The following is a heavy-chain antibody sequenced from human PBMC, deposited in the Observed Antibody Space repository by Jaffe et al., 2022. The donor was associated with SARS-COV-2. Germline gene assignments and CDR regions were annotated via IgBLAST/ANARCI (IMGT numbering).Heavy chain of an antibody. V-gene: IGHV3-49*04. CDR2: IRNKADGGTP. Sequence: EVQLVDSGGGFIQPGRSLILSCRASGFTFADYTMTWVRQAPGKGLEWVGFIRNKADGGTPEFAAPVKGRFTISRDDSKSVAYLQMNSLKTEDTGMYYCTRDSSGPRGPWGQGTLVTVSS. J-gene: IGHJ5*02. CDR1: GFTFADYT. D-gene: IGHD5-12*01. CDR3: TRDSSGPRGP.